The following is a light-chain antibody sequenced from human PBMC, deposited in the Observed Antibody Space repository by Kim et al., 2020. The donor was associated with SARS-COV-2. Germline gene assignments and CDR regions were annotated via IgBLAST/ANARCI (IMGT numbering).Light chain of an antibody. V-gene: IGKV3-15*01. CDR1: QSVTSN. Sequence: SVHPRERATLSCSASQSVTSNLCWYLKKHGQAPRDLTYGASTGAAGIPARFSASVSGTELPLTIRSLQSHDFATYYCQQHHYWRAFCQGTRLEIK. CDR3: QQHHYWRA. J-gene: IGKJ5*01. CDR2: GAS.